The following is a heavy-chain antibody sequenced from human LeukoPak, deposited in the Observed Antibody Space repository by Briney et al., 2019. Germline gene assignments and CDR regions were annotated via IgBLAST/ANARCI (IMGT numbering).Heavy chain of an antibody. Sequence: GGSLRLSCAASGFTFSTYSMNWVRQAPGKGLEWVSSISSSSSYIYYADSVKGRLTISRDNAKNSLYLQMNSLRAEDTAVYYCARDQPNYDILTGYYPFDYWGQGTVVTVSS. V-gene: IGHV3-21*01. CDR3: ARDQPNYDILTGYYPFDY. D-gene: IGHD3-9*01. CDR2: ISSSSSYI. J-gene: IGHJ4*02. CDR1: GFTFSTYS.